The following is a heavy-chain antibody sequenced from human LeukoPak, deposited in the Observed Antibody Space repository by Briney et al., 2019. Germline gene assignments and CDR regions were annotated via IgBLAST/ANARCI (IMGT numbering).Heavy chain of an antibody. D-gene: IGHD6-19*01. Sequence: SETLSLTCAVYGGSFSDYYWSWIRQPPGKGLEWIGEINHSGSTSYNSPLKSRVTISVDTSKNQFSLKLSSVTAADTAVYYCAREAAVAKRGDYFDYWGQGTLVTVSS. CDR2: INHSGST. CDR1: GGSFSDYY. J-gene: IGHJ4*02. CDR3: AREAAVAKRGDYFDY. V-gene: IGHV4-34*01.